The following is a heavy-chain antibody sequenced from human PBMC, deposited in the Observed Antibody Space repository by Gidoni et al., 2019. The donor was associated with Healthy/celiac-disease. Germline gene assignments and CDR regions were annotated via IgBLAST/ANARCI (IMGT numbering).Heavy chain of an antibody. CDR2: IYSGGST. Sequence: EVQLVESGGGLVQPGGSLRLSCAASGFTVSSNYMSWVRQAPGKGLEWVSVIYSGGSTYYADSVKGRFTISRDNSKNTLYLQMNSLRAEDTAVYYCARDRVLLWFGELLRGDYYYGMDVWGQGTTVTVSS. CDR3: ARDRVLLWFGELLRGDYYYGMDV. CDR1: GFTVSSNY. V-gene: IGHV3-66*01. D-gene: IGHD3-10*01. J-gene: IGHJ6*02.